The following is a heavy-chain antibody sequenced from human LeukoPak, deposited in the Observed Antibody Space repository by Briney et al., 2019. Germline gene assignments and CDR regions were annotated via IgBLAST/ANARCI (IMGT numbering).Heavy chain of an antibody. J-gene: IGHJ2*01. V-gene: IGHV3-53*01. Sequence: PGGSLRLSCAASGFTVSNNYMSWVRQAPGKGLEWVSVIYSGGSTYYADSVKGRFSISRDNSKNTLYLQMNSLRAEDTAIYYCARGPRYGDYGTTPGYFDLWGRGTLVTVSS. CDR1: GFTVSNNY. CDR2: IYSGGST. CDR3: ARGPRYGDYGTTPGYFDL. D-gene: IGHD4-17*01.